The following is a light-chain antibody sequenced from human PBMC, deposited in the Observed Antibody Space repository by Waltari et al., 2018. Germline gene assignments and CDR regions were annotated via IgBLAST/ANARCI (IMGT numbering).Light chain of an antibody. CDR1: TSNNGSNQ. Sequence: SGLTPSPSVSGTPGQWVTTPCSGSTSNNGSNQVTCDQQFPGTAPKPLIYRNSERPSGVPDRFSGSKSGTSASLAISGLQSEDEAEYYCSAWDDSVHVFGTGTRVTVL. J-gene: IGLJ1*01. CDR2: RNS. V-gene: IGLV1-44*01. CDR3: SAWDDSVHV.